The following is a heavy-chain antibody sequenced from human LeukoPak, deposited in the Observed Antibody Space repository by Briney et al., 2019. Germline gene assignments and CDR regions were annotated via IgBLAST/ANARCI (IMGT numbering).Heavy chain of an antibody. J-gene: IGHJ4*02. V-gene: IGHV3-23*01. CDR2: ISGSGGST. CDR3: AKATYYDFWSGSPIYYYFDY. Sequence: GGSLRLSCAASGFTFSSYAMSWVRQAPGKGLEWVSAISGSGGSTYYADSVKGRFTISRDNSKNTLYLQMNSLRAEDTAVYYCAKATYYDFWSGSPIYYYFDYWGQGTLVTVSS. CDR1: GFTFSSYA. D-gene: IGHD3-3*01.